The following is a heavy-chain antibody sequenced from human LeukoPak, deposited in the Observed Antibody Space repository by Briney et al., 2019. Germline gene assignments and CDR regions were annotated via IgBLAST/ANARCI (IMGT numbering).Heavy chain of an antibody. CDR3: ARRGYGLTTVTRAFDY. D-gene: IGHD4-11*01. V-gene: IGHV3-48*01. CDR1: GFTFSSYS. CDR2: ISSSSSTI. Sequence: PGGSLRLSCAASGFTFSSYSMNWVRQAPGKGLEWVSYISSSSSTIYYADSVKGRFTISRDNAKNSLYLQMNSLRAEDTAVYYCARRGYGLTTVTRAFDYWGQGTLVTVSS. J-gene: IGHJ4*02.